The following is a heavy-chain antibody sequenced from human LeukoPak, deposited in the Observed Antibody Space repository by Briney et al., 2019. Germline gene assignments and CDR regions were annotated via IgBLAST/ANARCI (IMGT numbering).Heavy chain of an antibody. CDR2: INHSGST. V-gene: IGHV4-34*01. D-gene: IGHD2-2*03. J-gene: IGHJ6*02. CDR3: ARGPTYSPGYCSSTSCHSIYYYYGMDV. CDR1: GGSFSGYY. Sequence: SETLSLTCAVYGGSFSGYYWSWIRQSPGKGLEWIGEINHSGSTNYNLSLKSRVTISVDTSKNQFSLKLSSVTAADTAVYYCARGPTYSPGYCSSTSCHSIYYYYGMDVWGQGTTVTVSS.